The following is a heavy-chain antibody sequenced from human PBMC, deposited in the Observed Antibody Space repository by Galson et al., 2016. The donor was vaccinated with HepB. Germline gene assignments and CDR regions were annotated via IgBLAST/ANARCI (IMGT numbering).Heavy chain of an antibody. CDR1: EVTFNSYA. Sequence: SVKVSCKASEVTFNSYAITWVRQAPGQGLEWMGGVIPMYDRANYAQKFQGRVTVTADKSTSTAYMELSSLRSEDTAVYYCVRHSSTWYFYSLDVWGQGTTVTVSS. V-gene: IGHV1-69*06. D-gene: IGHD2-2*01. CDR2: VIPMYDRA. J-gene: IGHJ6*02. CDR3: VRHSSTWYFYSLDV.